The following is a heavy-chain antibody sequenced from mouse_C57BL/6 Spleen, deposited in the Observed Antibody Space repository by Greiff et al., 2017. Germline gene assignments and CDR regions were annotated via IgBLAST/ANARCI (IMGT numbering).Heavy chain of an antibody. CDR2: IHPNSGST. CDR1: GYTFTSYW. Sequence: QVQLQQPGAELVKPGASVKLSCKASGYTFTSYWMHWVKQRPGQGLEWIGMIHPNSGSTNYNEKFKSKATLTVDNSSSNAYMQLSSLTSEYAAVYCCSRAYNGYAMDYWVQGTSVPVAS. D-gene: IGHD6-5*01. V-gene: IGHV1-64*01. CDR3: SRAYNGYAMDY. J-gene: IGHJ4*01.